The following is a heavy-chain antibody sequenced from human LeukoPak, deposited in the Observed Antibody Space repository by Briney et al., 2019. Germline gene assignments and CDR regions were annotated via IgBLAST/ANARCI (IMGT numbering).Heavy chain of an antibody. J-gene: IGHJ5*02. V-gene: IGHV4-59*08. CDR2: IYYSGST. Sequence: SVTLSLTCTVSGGSISSYYWSWIRQPPGKGLEWIGYIYYSGSTNYNPSLKSRVTISVDTSKNQFSLKLSSVTAADTAVYYCARRVAAAGTRFDPWGQGTLVTVSS. CDR3: ARRVAAAGTRFDP. CDR1: GGSISSYY. D-gene: IGHD6-13*01.